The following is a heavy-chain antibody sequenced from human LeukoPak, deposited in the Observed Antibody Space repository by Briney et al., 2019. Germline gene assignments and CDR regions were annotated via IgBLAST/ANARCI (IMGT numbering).Heavy chain of an antibody. CDR2: ISAYNGNT. CDR1: VYTFTSYG. Sequence: GASVNVSCKASVYTFTSYGISWVRQAPGQGLEWMGWISAYNGNTNYAQKLQGRVTMTTDTSTSTAYMELRSLRSDDTAVYYCARNVVGDCSSTSCYTDYWGQGTLVTVSS. CDR3: ARNVVGDCSSTSCYTDY. V-gene: IGHV1-18*01. J-gene: IGHJ4*02. D-gene: IGHD2-2*02.